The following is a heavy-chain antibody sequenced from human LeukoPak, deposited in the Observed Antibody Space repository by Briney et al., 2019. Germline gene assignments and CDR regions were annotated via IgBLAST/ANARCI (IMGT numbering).Heavy chain of an antibody. Sequence: GSVKVPCKASGYTLTGYYMHWVLQAPGQGLDGMGRINPNSGDTYYAQKFHGRVTMTRDTSISTAYLELSRLRSDDTAVYHCASNVFPNSECYVASIRHNYYYIDVSGKGTTVTVSS. J-gene: IGHJ6*03. CDR2: INPNSGDT. D-gene: IGHD1-26*01. CDR3: ASNVFPNSECYVASIRHNYYYIDV. CDR1: GYTLTGYY. V-gene: IGHV1-2*06.